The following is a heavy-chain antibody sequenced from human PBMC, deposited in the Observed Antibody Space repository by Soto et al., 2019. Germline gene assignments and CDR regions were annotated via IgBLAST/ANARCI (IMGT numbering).Heavy chain of an antibody. V-gene: IGHV3-73*01. CDR3: AIEGVGFGH. CDR1: GFTFSVSS. CDR2: IRSRANHYAT. D-gene: IGHD3-16*01. Sequence: EVQLVESGGGLVRPGGSVRLSCAASGFTFSVSSMHWVRQASGKGLEWLGRIRSRANHYATTYSESLKGRVIISRDDSQDTMFLEMSSLRTEDTGMYYCAIEGVGFGHWGQGTLVTVSS. J-gene: IGHJ4*02.